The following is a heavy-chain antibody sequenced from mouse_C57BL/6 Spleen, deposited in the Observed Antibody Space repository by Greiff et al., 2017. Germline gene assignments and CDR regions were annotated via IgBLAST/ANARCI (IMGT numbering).Heavy chain of an antibody. CDR1: GFTFSSYG. CDR2: ISSGGSYT. CDR3: ARQSTTVVASFDY. D-gene: IGHD1-1*01. Sequence: EVQLVDSGGDLVKPGGSLKLSCAASGFTFSSYGMSWVRQTPDKRLEWVATISSGGSYTYYPDSVKGRFTISRDNAKNTLYLQMSSLKSEDTAMYYCARQSTTVVASFDYWGQGTTLTVSS. J-gene: IGHJ2*01. V-gene: IGHV5-6*01.